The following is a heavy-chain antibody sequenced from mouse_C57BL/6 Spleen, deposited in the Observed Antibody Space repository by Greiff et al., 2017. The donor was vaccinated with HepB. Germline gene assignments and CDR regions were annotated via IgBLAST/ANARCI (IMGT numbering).Heavy chain of an antibody. Sequence: QVQLQQPGAELVKPGASVKLSCKASGYTFTSYGISWVKQRTGQGLEWIGEIYPRSGNTYYNEKFKGKATLTADKSSSTAYMELRSLTSEDSAVYFCARWPNYYGSSYMYYFDYWGQGTTLTVSS. CDR1: GYTFTSYG. CDR3: ARWPNYYGSSYMYYFDY. D-gene: IGHD1-1*01. CDR2: IYPRSGNT. J-gene: IGHJ2*01. V-gene: IGHV1-81*01.